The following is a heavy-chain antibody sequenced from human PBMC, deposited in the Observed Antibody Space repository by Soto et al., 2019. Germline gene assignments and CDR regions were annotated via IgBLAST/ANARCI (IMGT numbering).Heavy chain of an antibody. CDR3: AKEEGRLYYPTHX. Sequence: GGSLRLSFAASGFTFSSYAMSWVRQAPGKGLEWVSVISGSAGSTYYAYSVKVRFTIYRDNSKNTPYMQMKSLRAEDTAVYYCAKEEGRLYYPTHXWGQGTLVTVSX. V-gene: IGHV3-23*01. J-gene: IGHJ4*02. CDR1: GFTFSSYA. CDR2: ISGSAGST. D-gene: IGHD1-26*01.